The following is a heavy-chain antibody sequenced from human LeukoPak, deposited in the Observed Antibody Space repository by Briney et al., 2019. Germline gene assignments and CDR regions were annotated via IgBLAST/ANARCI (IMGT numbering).Heavy chain of an antibody. J-gene: IGHJ4*02. Sequence: GGSLRLSCAASGFTFSSYGMHRVRQAPGKGLDVVTFIRYDGNHQYYADSVKGRFTISRDNSKNTFYLQMNSLRAEDTAVYYCAKDGMVGATTGLYYFDYWGQGILVTVSS. CDR3: AKDGMVGATTGLYYFDY. V-gene: IGHV3-30*02. CDR2: IRYDGNHQ. CDR1: GFTFSSYG. D-gene: IGHD1-26*01.